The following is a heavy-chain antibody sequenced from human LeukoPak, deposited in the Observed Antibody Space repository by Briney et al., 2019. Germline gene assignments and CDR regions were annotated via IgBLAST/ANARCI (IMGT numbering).Heavy chain of an antibody. V-gene: IGHV4-59*01. CDR2: IYYSGST. J-gene: IGHJ3*02. CDR3: AREALEAFDI. Sequence: SETLSLTCTVSGGSISSYYWSWIRQPPGKGLEWIGYIYYSGSTNYNPSLKSRVTISVDTSKNQFSLKLSSVTAADTAVYYCAREALEAFDIWGQGTMVTVSS. D-gene: IGHD5-24*01. CDR1: GGSISSYY.